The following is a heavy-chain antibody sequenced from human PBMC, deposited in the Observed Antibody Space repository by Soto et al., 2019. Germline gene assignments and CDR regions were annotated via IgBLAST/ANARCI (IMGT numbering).Heavy chain of an antibody. CDR1: GFTFSSYS. D-gene: IGHD2-15*01. V-gene: IGHV3-48*02. J-gene: IGHJ4*02. CDR2: ISGTSSTI. CDR3: AGGMGYYCSCGSCTEVVFVY. Sequence: EVQLVESGGGLVQPGWSLRLSCAASGFTFSSYSMNWVRQAPVKWLEWISYISGTSSTIYHADSVKVRFTIYRDKAKNSLYLKMNSLRDEDTAVYYCAGGMGYYCSCGSCTEVVFVYWGQGTRGTDSS.